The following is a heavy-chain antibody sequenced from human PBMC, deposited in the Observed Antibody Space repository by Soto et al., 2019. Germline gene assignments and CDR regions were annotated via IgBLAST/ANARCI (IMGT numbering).Heavy chain of an antibody. Sequence: QVQLVQSGAEVKKPGASVKVSCKASGYTFSNYGINWVRQAPGQGLEWMGWISAYNGNTNYAQKFQRRVSITTNTATSTAYTEPRSLRCDGTDVYYCASMSFWSPTILNYSECGHIWGQGTLVTVSS. CDR1: GYTFSNYG. CDR3: ASMSFWSPTILNYSECGHI. J-gene: IGHJ3*02. V-gene: IGHV1-18*01. CDR2: ISAYNGNT. D-gene: IGHD2-21*01.